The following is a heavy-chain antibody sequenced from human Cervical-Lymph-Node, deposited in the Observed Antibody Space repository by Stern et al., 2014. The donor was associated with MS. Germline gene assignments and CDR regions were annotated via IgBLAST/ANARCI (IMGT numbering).Heavy chain of an antibody. Sequence: QLQLQESGPGLVKPSQTLSLTCTVSGGSISSGGYYWSWIRQHPGKGLEWVGYIYYSGSTYYNPSLKSRVTISVDTSKNQFSLKLSSVTAADTAVYYCARDGGGSYPIIDYWGQGTLVTVSS. V-gene: IGHV4-31*03. CDR2: IYYSGST. CDR3: ARDGGGSYPIIDY. CDR1: GGSISSGGYY. J-gene: IGHJ4*02. D-gene: IGHD1-26*01.